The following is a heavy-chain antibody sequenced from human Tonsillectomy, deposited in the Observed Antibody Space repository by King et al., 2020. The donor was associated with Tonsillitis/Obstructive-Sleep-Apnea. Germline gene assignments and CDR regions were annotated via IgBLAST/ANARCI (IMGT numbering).Heavy chain of an antibody. CDR2: IKQEGSVK. CDR3: ARDDGYCNTTRCYDAFDI. V-gene: IGHV3-7*04. CDR1: GFTFRNFW. D-gene: IGHD2-2*01. Sequence: VQLVESGGGLVQPGGSLRLSCAASGFTFRNFWMTWVRQAPGKGLEWVANIKQEGSVKHYVSSAEGRLTISRDNAKNSLHLEMNSLRAEDTAVYYCARDDGYCNTTRCYDAFDIWGQGTKVTVST. J-gene: IGHJ3*02.